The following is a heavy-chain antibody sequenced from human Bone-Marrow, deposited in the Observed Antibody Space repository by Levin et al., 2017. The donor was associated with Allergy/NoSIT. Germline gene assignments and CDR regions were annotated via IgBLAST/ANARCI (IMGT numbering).Heavy chain of an antibody. V-gene: IGHV5-51*01. CDR1: GYVFHSFW. CDR3: ATQLLPDNEAFDI. CDR2: IYPTDSES. D-gene: IGHD6-6*01. Sequence: KVSCKGSGYVFHSFWIGWMRQVPGKGLEWMGIIYPTDSESIYSPSFQGQVTMSIDWTIATAYLEWSSLRASDTAMYYCATQLLPDNEAFDIWGQGTMVTVSS. J-gene: IGHJ3*02.